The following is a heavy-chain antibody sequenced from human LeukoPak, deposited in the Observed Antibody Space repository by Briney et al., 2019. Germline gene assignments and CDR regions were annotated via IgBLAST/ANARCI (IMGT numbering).Heavy chain of an antibody. J-gene: IGHJ4*02. CDR3: VRGGGGY. Sequence: SETLSLTCTVSGGSISSGGYYWSWIRQHPGKGLEWIGNIYYNGGTNYNPSLRGRVTISADTSKNQFSLNLSSVTAADTAVYYCVRGGGGYWGQGTLVTVSS. CDR2: IYYNGGT. CDR1: GGSISSGGYY. D-gene: IGHD3-10*01. V-gene: IGHV4-31*03.